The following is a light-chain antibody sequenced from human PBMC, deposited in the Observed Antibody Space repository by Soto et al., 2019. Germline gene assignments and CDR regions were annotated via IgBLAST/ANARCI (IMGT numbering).Light chain of an antibody. CDR1: QSVSSY. CDR3: QQRSNWPRT. J-gene: IGKJ1*01. CDR2: DAS. V-gene: IGKV3-11*01. Sequence: EIVLAQSPVTLSLSPGDRATLSCRASQSVSSYLAWYQQKPGQAPRLLIYDASNRATGIPARFSGGGSGTDFTLTIDNLEPEDFAIYYCQQRSNWPRTFGQGTKVDI.